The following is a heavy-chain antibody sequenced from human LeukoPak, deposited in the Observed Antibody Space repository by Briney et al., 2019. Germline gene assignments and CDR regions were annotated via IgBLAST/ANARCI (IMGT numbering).Heavy chain of an antibody. D-gene: IGHD2-2*01. V-gene: IGHV3-30*02. CDR1: GFTFSSYG. CDR3: AKVGCSSTSCYLNYYYYGMDV. CDR2: IRYDGSNK. J-gene: IGHJ6*02. Sequence: GGSLRLSCAASGFTFSSYGMHWVRHAPGKGLELVAFIRYDGSNKYYADSVKGRFTISRDNSKNTLYLQMNSLRAEDTAVYYCAKVGCSSTSCYLNYYYYGMDVWGQGTTVTVSS.